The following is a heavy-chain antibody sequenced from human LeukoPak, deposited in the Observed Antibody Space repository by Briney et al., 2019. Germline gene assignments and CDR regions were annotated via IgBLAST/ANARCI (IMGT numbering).Heavy chain of an antibody. CDR3: ARVEIAVAGTNSYGMDV. D-gene: IGHD6-19*01. J-gene: IGHJ6*02. Sequence: SQTLSLTCAISGDSVSSNSAAWNWIRQSPSRGLEWLGRTYYRSKWYNDYAVSVKSRITINPDTSKNQSSLQLNSVTPEDTAVYYCARVEIAVAGTNSYGMDVWGQGTTVTVSS. CDR2: TYYRSKWYN. CDR1: GDSVSSNSAA. V-gene: IGHV6-1*01.